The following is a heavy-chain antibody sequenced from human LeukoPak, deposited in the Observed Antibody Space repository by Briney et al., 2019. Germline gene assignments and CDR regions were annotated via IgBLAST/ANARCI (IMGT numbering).Heavy chain of an antibody. V-gene: IGHV4-59*01. CDR1: GGSISSYY. D-gene: IGHD3-22*01. J-gene: IGHJ4*02. CDR2: IYYSGST. Sequence: SETLSLTCTVSGGSISSYYWSWIRQPPGKGLEWIGYIYYSGSTNYNPSLKSRVTISVDTSKNQFSLKLSSVTAADTAVYYCARGGNYCDSSGYYWGQGTLVTVSS. CDR3: ARGGNYCDSSGYY.